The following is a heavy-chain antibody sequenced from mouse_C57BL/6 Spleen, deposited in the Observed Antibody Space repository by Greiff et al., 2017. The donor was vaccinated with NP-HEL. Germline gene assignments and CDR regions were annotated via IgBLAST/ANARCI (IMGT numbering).Heavy chain of an antibody. V-gene: IGHV5-9-1*02. D-gene: IGHD2-4*01. CDR2: ISSGGDYI. J-gene: IGHJ4*01. CDR3: TRGGLRPYAMDY. Sequence: EVKLMESGEGLVKPGGSLKLSCAASGFTFSSYAMSWVRQTPEKRLEWVAYISSGGDYIYYADTVKGRFTISRDNARNTLYLQMSSLKSEDTAMYYCTRGGLRPYAMDYWGQGTSVTVSS. CDR1: GFTFSSYA.